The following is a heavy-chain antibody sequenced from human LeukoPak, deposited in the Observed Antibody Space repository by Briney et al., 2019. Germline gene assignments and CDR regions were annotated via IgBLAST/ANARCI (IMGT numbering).Heavy chain of an antibody. CDR2: INHSGST. CDR1: GGSLSGYY. CDR3: ARGRGASFDY. V-gene: IGHV4-34*01. Sequence: SETLSLTCAVYGGSLSGYYWSWIRQPPGKGLEWIGEINHSGSTNYNPPLKSRVTISVDTPTNQFSLKLSSVTAADTAVYYCARGRGASFDYWGQGTLVTVSS. D-gene: IGHD1-26*01. J-gene: IGHJ4*02.